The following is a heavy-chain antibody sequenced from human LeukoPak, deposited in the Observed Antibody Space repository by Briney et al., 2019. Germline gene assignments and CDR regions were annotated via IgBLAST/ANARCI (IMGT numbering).Heavy chain of an antibody. V-gene: IGHV4-30-4*01. Sequence: SQTLSLTCTVSDDSISTNDHYWSWIRQPPGKGLEWIGYMYYSGRTFLNPSLKSRLTITVDTSKNQFSLRMSSVTVADTAVYYCARGEILAGYYMDVWGKGTSVSVSS. CDR2: MYYSGRT. J-gene: IGHJ6*03. CDR3: ARGEILAGYYMDV. CDR1: DDSISTNDHY. D-gene: IGHD3-9*01.